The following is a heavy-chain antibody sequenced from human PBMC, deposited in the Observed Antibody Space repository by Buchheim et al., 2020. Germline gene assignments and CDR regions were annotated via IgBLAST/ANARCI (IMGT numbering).Heavy chain of an antibody. CDR1: GGSISSSNW. V-gene: IGHV4-4*02. Sequence: QVQLQESGPGLVKPSGTLSLTCAVSGGSISSSNWWSWVRQPPGKGLEWLGEIYHSVSTNYNPSLKTRVTISLDKSKNQFSLKLSSVTAADTAVYYCASWYYYDSMGPYYFDYWGQGTL. J-gene: IGHJ4*02. D-gene: IGHD3-22*01. CDR3: ASWYYYDSMGPYYFDY. CDR2: IYHSVST.